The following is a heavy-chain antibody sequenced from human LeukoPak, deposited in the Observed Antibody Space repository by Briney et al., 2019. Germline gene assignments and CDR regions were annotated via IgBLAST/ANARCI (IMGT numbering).Heavy chain of an antibody. Sequence: SQTLSLTCTVSGGSISSGDYYWSWIRQPPGKGLEGIGYIYYSGSTYYNPSLKSRVTISVDTSKNQFSLKLSSVTAADTAVYYCARVAYPAGTGTFDIWGQGTMVTVSS. CDR3: ARVAYPAGTGTFDI. CDR2: IYYSGST. V-gene: IGHV4-30-4*08. CDR1: GGSISSGDYY. D-gene: IGHD6-19*01. J-gene: IGHJ3*02.